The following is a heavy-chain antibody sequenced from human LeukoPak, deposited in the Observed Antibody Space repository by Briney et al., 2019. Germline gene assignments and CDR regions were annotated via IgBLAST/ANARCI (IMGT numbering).Heavy chain of an antibody. CDR3: ARSGYSYGADAFDI. V-gene: IGHV4-59*01. J-gene: IGHJ3*02. CDR2: IYYSGST. Sequence: SETLSLTCTVSGGSISSYYWRWIRQPPGKGLEWIGYIYYSGSTNYNPSLKSRVTISVDTSKNQFSLKLSSVTAADTAVYYCARSGYSYGADAFDIWGQGTMVTVSS. CDR1: GGSISSYY. D-gene: IGHD5-18*01.